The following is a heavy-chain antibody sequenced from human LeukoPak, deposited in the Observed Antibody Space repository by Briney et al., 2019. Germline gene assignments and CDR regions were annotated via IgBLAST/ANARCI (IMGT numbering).Heavy chain of an antibody. V-gene: IGHV4-59*08. D-gene: IGHD3-16*01. CDR1: GGSISSYY. Sequence: SETLSLTCTVSGGSISSYYWSWIRQPPGKGLEWIGYIYYSGSTNYNPSLKSRVTISVDTSKNQFSLKLSSVTAADTAVYYCARHSLSYTGRGFDYWGQRTLVTVSS. CDR3: ARHSLSYTGRGFDY. J-gene: IGHJ4*02. CDR2: IYYSGST.